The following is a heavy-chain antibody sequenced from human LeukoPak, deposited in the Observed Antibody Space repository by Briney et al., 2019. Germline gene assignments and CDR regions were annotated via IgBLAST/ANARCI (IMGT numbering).Heavy chain of an antibody. CDR3: ARVGVDYYDSSGYPFDY. CDR1: GFTVSSNY. J-gene: IGHJ4*02. V-gene: IGHV3-53*01. CDR2: IYSGGSS. D-gene: IGHD3-22*01. Sequence: PGGSLRLSCAASGFTVSSNYMSWARQAPGKGLEWVSVIYSGGSSYYADAVKGRFTITRDNSKNTLYLQMNSLRAEDTAVYYCARVGVDYYDSSGYPFDYWGQGTLVTVSS.